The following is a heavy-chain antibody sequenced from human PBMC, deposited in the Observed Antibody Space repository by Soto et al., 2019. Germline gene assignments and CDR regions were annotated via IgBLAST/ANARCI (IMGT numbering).Heavy chain of an antibody. CDR2: IKEDGSEK. V-gene: IGHV3-7*01. D-gene: IGHD3-16*01. CDR3: ARTWIRFGPNDY. J-gene: IGHJ4*02. Sequence: GGSLRLSCAASGFSISSYWINWVRQAPGKGLEWVANIKEDGSEKYFVDSVRGRFTISRDNAKKSVYLQMNSLRVEDTAIYYCARTWIRFGPNDYWGQGAPVTVSS. CDR1: GFSISSYW.